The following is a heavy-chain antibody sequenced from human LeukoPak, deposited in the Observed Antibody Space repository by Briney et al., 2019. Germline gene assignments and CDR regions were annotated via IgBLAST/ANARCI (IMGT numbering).Heavy chain of an antibody. Sequence: GESLKISCKGSGYSFTTYWIAWVRQMPGKGLEWMGIIWPGDSDTRYSPSFQGQVTISADKTISAAYLQWSSLKASDSAIYYCARKGRDSSGPYYFDYWGQGTLVTVSS. V-gene: IGHV5-51*01. CDR1: GYSFTTYW. J-gene: IGHJ4*02. CDR2: IWPGDSDT. CDR3: ARKGRDSSGPYYFDY. D-gene: IGHD3-22*01.